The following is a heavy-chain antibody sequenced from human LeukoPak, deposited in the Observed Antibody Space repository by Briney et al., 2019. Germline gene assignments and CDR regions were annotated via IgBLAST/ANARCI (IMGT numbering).Heavy chain of an antibody. V-gene: IGHV4-59*01. CDR1: VGSITNYH. Sequence: SETLSLTCTISVGSITNYHWGWIRQPPGKGLEWVGHISYSGSTTYHPSLKSRVTISVDLSTNQFSLNLNSVTAADTAVYYCVRVTTGTVDSWGQGTLVAVSS. CDR3: VRVTTGTVDS. D-gene: IGHD1-1*01. CDR2: ISYSGST. J-gene: IGHJ4*02.